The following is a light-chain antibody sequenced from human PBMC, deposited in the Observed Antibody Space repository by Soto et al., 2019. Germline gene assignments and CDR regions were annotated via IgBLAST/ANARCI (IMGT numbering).Light chain of an antibody. Sequence: DIVMTQSPDSLAVSLGERATINCKSSQSVLHSRNNKNYLAWFQQKPGQPPKLLIYWASTRESGVPDRFSGSGSGTDFTLTISSLQAEDVAVYYCQRYLNTPRTFGQGTKVEIK. CDR2: WAS. V-gene: IGKV4-1*01. CDR3: QRYLNTPRT. CDR1: QSVLHSRNNKNY. J-gene: IGKJ1*01.